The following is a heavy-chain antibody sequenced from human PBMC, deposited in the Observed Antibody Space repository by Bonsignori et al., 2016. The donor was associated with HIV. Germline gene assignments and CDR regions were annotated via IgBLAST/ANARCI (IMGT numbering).Heavy chain of an antibody. CDR1: GFNFSDFE. D-gene: IGHD5/OR15-5a*01. CDR2: ISGSGSAI. V-gene: IGHV3-48*03. Sequence: EVQLVESGGGLVQPGGSLRLSCVASGFNFSDFEMNWVRQVPGMGLEWLSYISGSGSAIYLADSVKGRFTISRDNAKNSLHLQMNRLRVDDTAIYYCARDFSVGGFDFWGQGTIVTVSS. J-gene: IGHJ3*01. CDR3: ARDFSVGGFDF.